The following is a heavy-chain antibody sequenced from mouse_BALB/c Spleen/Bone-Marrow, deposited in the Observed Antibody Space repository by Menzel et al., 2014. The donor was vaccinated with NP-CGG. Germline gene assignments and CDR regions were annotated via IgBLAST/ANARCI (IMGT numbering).Heavy chain of an antibody. V-gene: IGHV1S135*01. J-gene: IGHJ4*01. CDR2: IDPYNGGT. D-gene: IGHD4-1*01. CDR3: ARSILGAMDY. Sequence: LVESGPELVKPGASVKVSCKASGYAFTSYNMYWVKQSHGKSLEWIGYIDPYNGGTSYNQKFKGKAILTVDKSSSTAYMHLNSLTSEDSAVYYCARSILGAMDYWGQGTSVTVSS. CDR1: GYAFTSYN.